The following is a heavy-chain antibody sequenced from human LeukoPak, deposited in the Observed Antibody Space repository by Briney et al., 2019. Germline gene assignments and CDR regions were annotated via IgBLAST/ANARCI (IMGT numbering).Heavy chain of an antibody. J-gene: IGHJ4*02. CDR1: GFPFSSYG. V-gene: IGHV3-33*01. CDR3: ARHNHGYDWDY. CDR2: IWPDGTNK. D-gene: IGHD5-12*01. Sequence: GGSQRLSCAASGFPFSSYGMHWVRQAPGKGLVWVAVIWPDGTNKYYADSVKGRFTVSRDNSKNTLYLQMNSLRAEDTAVYYCARHNHGYDWDYWGQGTLVTVSS.